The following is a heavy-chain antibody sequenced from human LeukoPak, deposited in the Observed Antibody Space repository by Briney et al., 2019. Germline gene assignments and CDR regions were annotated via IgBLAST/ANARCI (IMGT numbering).Heavy chain of an antibody. D-gene: IGHD3-22*01. J-gene: IGHJ4*02. Sequence: GRSLRLSCAASGFTFSSYAMHWVRQAPGKGLEWVAVISYDGSNKYYADSVKGRFTISRDNSKNTLYLQMNSLRAEDTAVYYCARDPLSYDSSGYASFLDYWGQGTLVTVSS. CDR1: GFTFSSYA. V-gene: IGHV3-30-3*01. CDR2: ISYDGSNK. CDR3: ARDPLSYDSSGYASFLDY.